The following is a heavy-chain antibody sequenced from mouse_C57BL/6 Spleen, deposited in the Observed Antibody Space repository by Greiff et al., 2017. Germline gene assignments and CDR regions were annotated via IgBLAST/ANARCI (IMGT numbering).Heavy chain of an antibody. CDR2: INPSNGGT. J-gene: IGHJ3*01. CDR3: ARPFNWDATWFGD. Sequence: QVQLQQPGPELVKPGASVKLSCKASGYTFTSYWMHWVKQRPGQGLEWIGTINPSNGGTNYNEKFKSKATRTVDKSSSPAYMQLSSRTSEDSAVYYCARPFNWDATWFGDWGHGTLVTVSA. D-gene: IGHD4-1*01. CDR1: GYTFTSYW. V-gene: IGHV1-53*01.